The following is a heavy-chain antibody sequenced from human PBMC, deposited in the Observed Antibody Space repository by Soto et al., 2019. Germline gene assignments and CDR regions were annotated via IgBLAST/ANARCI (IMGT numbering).Heavy chain of an antibody. CDR1: GCTFTSYY. D-gene: IGHD5-12*01. CDR3: ARVEMATIKGNAFDI. V-gene: IGHV1-46*01. J-gene: IGHJ3*02. Sequence: GASVKVSCKASGCTFTSYYMYWVRQAPGQGLEWMGIINPSGGSTSYAQKFQGRVTMTRDTSTSTVYMELSSLRSEDTAVYYCARVEMATIKGNAFDIWGQGTMVTVSS. CDR2: INPSGGST.